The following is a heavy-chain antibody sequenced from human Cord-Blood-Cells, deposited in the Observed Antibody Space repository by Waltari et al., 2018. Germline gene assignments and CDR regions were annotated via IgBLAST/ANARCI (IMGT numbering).Heavy chain of an antibody. D-gene: IGHD4-17*01. J-gene: IGHJ4*02. CDR3: ARSPRGAYGDYFDY. V-gene: IGHV4-4*07. Sequence: WSWIRQPAGKGLEWIGRIYTSGSTNYNPSLKSRVTMSVDTSKNQFSLKLSSVTAADTAVYYCARSPRGAYGDYFDYWGQGTLVTVSS. CDR2: IYTSGST.